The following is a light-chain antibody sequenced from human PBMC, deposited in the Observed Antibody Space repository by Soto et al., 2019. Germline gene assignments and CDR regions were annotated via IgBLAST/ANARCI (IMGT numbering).Light chain of an antibody. CDR3: QQSYNSPQT. V-gene: IGKV1-39*01. Sequence: IQMTQSPSSLSASVGDEVTITCRASQTIMTYLIWYQLKPGKPPRLLIYAASSLQSGVSSRFSGSGSGTDFTLTISSLQPEDFATYSCQQSYNSPQTFGRGTKVDIK. J-gene: IGKJ1*01. CDR2: AAS. CDR1: QTIMTY.